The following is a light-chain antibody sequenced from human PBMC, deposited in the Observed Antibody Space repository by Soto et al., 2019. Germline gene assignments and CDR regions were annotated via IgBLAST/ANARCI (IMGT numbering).Light chain of an antibody. CDR1: QSISSW. J-gene: IGKJ1*01. V-gene: IGKV1-5*01. CDR3: QQYNYFWA. Sequence: DIQMTQSPSTLSASVGDRVTITCRASQSISSWLAWYQQKPGKAPKLLIYDASNLESGGPSRFSGGGSGTEFSLTISSMQPDDFATYYCQQYNYFWAFGQGTRVEI. CDR2: DAS.